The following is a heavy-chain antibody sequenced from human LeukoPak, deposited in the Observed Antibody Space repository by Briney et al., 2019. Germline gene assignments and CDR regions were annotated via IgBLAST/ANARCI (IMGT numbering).Heavy chain of an antibody. D-gene: IGHD6-19*01. CDR1: GGSFSGYY. Sequence: PSETLSLTCAVYGGSFSGYYWSWIRQPPGKGLEWIGEINHSGSTNYNPSPKSRVTISVDTSKNQFSLKLSSVTAADTAVYYCARGRGGSGWHRGGDHYYMDVWGKGTTVTISS. V-gene: IGHV4-34*01. CDR3: ARGRGGSGWHRGGDHYYMDV. J-gene: IGHJ6*03. CDR2: INHSGST.